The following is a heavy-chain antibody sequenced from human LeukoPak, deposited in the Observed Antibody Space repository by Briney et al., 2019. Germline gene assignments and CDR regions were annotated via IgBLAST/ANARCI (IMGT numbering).Heavy chain of an antibody. CDR2: IIPIFGTA. V-gene: IGHV1-69*05. J-gene: IGHJ6*04. Sequence: SVKVSCKASGGTFSSYAIGWVRQAPGQGLEWMGGIIPIFGTANYAQKFQGRVTITTDESTSTAYMELSSLRSEDTAVYYCASGGIQLWLHFMDVWGKGTTVTVSS. D-gene: IGHD5-18*01. CDR1: GGTFSSYA. CDR3: ASGGIQLWLHFMDV.